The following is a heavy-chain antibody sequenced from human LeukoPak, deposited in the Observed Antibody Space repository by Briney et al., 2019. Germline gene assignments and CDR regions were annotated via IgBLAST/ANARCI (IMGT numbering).Heavy chain of an antibody. D-gene: IGHD2-2*02. Sequence: GGSLRLSCAASGFALSTYWMHWVRQAPGKGLVWVSRINSDGSNTNYADSVKGRFTISRDNAKNTLFLQMNSLRAEDTAVYYCAKQSGASCYTAADYWGQGTLVTVSS. CDR1: GFALSTYW. J-gene: IGHJ4*02. CDR3: AKQSGASCYTAADY. CDR2: INSDGSNT. V-gene: IGHV3-74*01.